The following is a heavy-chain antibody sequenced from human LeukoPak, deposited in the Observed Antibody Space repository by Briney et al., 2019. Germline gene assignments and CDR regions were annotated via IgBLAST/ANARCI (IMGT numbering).Heavy chain of an antibody. CDR1: GGSISSYY. V-gene: IGHV4-59*12. CDR2: IYHSGST. J-gene: IGHJ5*02. D-gene: IGHD3-22*01. Sequence: SETLSLTCTVSGGSISSYYWSWIRQPPGKGLEWIGYIYHSGSTYYNPSLMSRVTISVDRSKNQFSLKLSSVTAADTAVYYCARVYYDSSGYYGWFDPWGQGTLVTVSS. CDR3: ARVYYDSSGYYGWFDP.